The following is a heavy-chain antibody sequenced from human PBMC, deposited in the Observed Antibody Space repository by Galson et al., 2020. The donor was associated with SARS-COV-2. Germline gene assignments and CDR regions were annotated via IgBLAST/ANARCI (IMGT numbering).Heavy chain of an antibody. CDR3: ARCWAAGMLYYYYMDV. J-gene: IGHJ6*03. CDR1: GFTFSSYG. Sequence: GESLKISCAASGFTFSSYGMHWVRQAPGKGLEWVAVIWYDGSNKYYADSVKGRFTISRDNSKNTLYLQMNSLRAEDTAVYYCARCWAAGMLYYYYMDVWGKGTTVTVSS. V-gene: IGHV3-33*01. CDR2: IWYDGSNK. D-gene: IGHD6-13*01.